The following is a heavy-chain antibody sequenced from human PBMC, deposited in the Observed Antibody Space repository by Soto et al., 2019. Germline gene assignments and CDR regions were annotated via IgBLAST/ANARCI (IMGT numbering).Heavy chain of an antibody. CDR2: ISWNSGSI. J-gene: IGHJ4*02. D-gene: IGHD1-26*01. CDR1: GFTFDDYA. Sequence: GGSLRLSCAASGFTFDDYAMHWVRQAPGKGLEWVSGISWNSGSIGYADSVKGRFTISRDNAKNSLYLQMNSLRAEDTALYYCAKDPSSGAEKNYFDYWGQGTLVTVSS. V-gene: IGHV3-9*01. CDR3: AKDPSSGAEKNYFDY.